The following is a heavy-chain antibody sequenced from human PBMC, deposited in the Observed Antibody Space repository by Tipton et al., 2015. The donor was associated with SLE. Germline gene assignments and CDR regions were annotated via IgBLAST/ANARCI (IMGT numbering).Heavy chain of an antibody. CDR3: ARDPVVPAATFDY. CDR2: ISYDGSNK. CDR1: GFTFSTYE. D-gene: IGHD2-2*01. V-gene: IGHV3-30-3*01. J-gene: IGHJ4*02. Sequence: SGFTFSTYEMNWVRQAPGKGLEWVAFISYDGSNKYYADSVKGRFTISRDNSKNPLYLQMNSLRAEDTAVYYCARDPVVPAATFDYWGQGTLVTVSS.